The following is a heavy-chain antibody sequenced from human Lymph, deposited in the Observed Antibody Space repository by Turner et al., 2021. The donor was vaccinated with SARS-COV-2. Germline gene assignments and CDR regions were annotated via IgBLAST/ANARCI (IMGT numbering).Heavy chain of an antibody. J-gene: IGHJ4*02. CDR3: ATLKSNWKILTGRYYFDF. CDR2: VDPEDGET. CDR1: GYTLTELS. V-gene: IGHV1-24*01. Sequence: QVQLVQSGAEVKKPGASVKVSCQVSGYTLTELSIHWVRQAPGKGLEWMGGVDPEDGETIYAQKFQGRVTMTEDTSTDTAYMELSSLRSEDTAVYYGATLKSNWKILTGRYYFDFWGQGTLVTVSS. D-gene: IGHD1-1*01.